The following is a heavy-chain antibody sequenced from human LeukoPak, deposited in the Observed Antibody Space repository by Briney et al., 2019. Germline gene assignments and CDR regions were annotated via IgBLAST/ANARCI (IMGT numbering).Heavy chain of an antibody. CDR3: ARELLFSGSENYVLHNWFDP. J-gene: IGHJ5*02. D-gene: IGHD3-10*01. V-gene: IGHV1-2*02. Sequence: GASVKVSCKASGYTFTDYYMHWVRQAPGQGLEWMGRINPDTGGTNSAQRFQGRVTMTRDTSIRTAYMELSSLRSDDTAVYYCARELLFSGSENYVLHNWFDPWGQGTLVTVSS. CDR1: GYTFTDYY. CDR2: INPDTGGT.